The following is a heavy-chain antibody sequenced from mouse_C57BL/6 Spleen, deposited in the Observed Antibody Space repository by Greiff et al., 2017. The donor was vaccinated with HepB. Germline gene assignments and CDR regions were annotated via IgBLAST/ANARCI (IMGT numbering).Heavy chain of an antibody. CDR1: GYTFTSYG. V-gene: IGHV1-81*01. J-gene: IGHJ4*01. D-gene: IGHD4-1*01. CDR3: ARTGTEDYYAMDY. Sequence: VKLMESGAELARPGASVKLSCKASGYTFTSYGISWVKQRTGQGLEWIGEIYPRSGNTYYNEKFKGKATLTADKSSSTAYMELRSLTSEDSAVYFCARTGTEDYYAMDYWGQGTSVTVSS. CDR2: IYPRSGNT.